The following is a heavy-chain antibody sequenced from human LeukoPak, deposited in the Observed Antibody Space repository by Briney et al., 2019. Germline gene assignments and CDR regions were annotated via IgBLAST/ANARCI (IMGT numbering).Heavy chain of an antibody. CDR1: GYTFTSYD. CDR3: AREHNSGWYFSGLGMDV. V-gene: IGHV1-8*01. CDR2: MNPNSGNT. J-gene: IGHJ6*02. Sequence: ASVKVSCKASGYTFTSYDINWVRQATGQGLEWMGWMNPNSGNTGYAQKFQGRVTMTRNTSISTAYMELSSLRSEDTAVYYCAREHNSGWYFSGLGMDVWGQGTTVTVSS. D-gene: IGHD6-19*01.